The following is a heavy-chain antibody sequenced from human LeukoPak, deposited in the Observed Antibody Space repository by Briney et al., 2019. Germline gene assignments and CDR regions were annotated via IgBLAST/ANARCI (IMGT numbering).Heavy chain of an antibody. J-gene: IGHJ4*02. CDR2: IYYSGST. Sequence: SETLSLTCTVSGGSTSSYYWSWIRQPPGKGLEWIGYIYYSGSTNYNPSLKSRVTISVDTSKNQFSLKLSSVTAADTAVYYCARVMAARDVDYWGQGTLVTVSS. CDR1: GGSTSSYY. V-gene: IGHV4-59*01. CDR3: ARVMAARDVDY. D-gene: IGHD6-6*01.